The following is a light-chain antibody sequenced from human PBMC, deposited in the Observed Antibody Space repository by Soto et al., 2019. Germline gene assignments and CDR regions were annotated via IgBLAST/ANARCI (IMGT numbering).Light chain of an antibody. CDR3: QQYNNWPWT. Sequence: EIVMTQSPATLSVSPGERATLSCRASQSVSSNLAWYQQKPGQAPRLLIYGASTTVTGIPARFSVSGSGTEFTLTISGLQSEDFAVYYCQQYNNWPWTFRQGTKVEIK. J-gene: IGKJ1*01. CDR1: QSVSSN. V-gene: IGKV3-15*01. CDR2: GAS.